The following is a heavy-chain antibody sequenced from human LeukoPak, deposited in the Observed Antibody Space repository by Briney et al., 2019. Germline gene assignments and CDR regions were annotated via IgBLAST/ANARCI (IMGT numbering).Heavy chain of an antibody. D-gene: IGHD1-1*01. CDR1: GFTFSSYW. J-gene: IGHJ4*02. Sequence: GGSLRLSCAASGFTFSSYWMGWVRQAPGKGLEWVANIKQDESEKYYVDSVKGRFTISRDNAKNSLYLQMNSLRAEDTAVYYCARDKIEGPTKLDYWGQGILVTVSS. CDR3: ARDKIEGPTKLDY. CDR2: IKQDESEK. V-gene: IGHV3-7*01.